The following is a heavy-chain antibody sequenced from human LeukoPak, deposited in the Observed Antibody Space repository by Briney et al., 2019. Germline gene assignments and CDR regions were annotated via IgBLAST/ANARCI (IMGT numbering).Heavy chain of an antibody. CDR3: ARADGPTRHRRNSMVRGVIGGMDV. CDR2: IYYSGST. J-gene: IGHJ6*02. D-gene: IGHD3-10*01. Sequence: PSETLSLTCTVSGGSISSYYWSWIRQPPGKGLEWIGYIYYSGSTNYNPSLKSRVTISVDTSKNQFSLKLSSVTAADTAVYYCARADGPTRHRRNSMVRGVIGGMDVWGQGTTVTVSS. CDR1: GGSISSYY. V-gene: IGHV4-59*01.